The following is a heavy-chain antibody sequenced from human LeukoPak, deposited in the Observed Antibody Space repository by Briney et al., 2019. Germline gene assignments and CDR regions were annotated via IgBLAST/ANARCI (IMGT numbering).Heavy chain of an antibody. CDR3: ARARRYYDILTGYINYFDY. Sequence: PGGSLRLSCAASGFTFSNYWMHWVRQDPGKGLVWVSFINPDGSTTNYADSVKGRFTISRENAKNSLYLQMNSLRAGDTAVYYCARARRYYDILTGYINYFDYWGQGTLVTVPS. V-gene: IGHV3-74*01. CDR1: GFTFSNYW. J-gene: IGHJ4*02. CDR2: INPDGSTT. D-gene: IGHD3-9*01.